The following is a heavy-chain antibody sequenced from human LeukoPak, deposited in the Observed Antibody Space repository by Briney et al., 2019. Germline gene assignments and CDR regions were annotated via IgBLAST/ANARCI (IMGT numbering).Heavy chain of an antibody. CDR1: GYTFTDFY. J-gene: IGHJ4*02. Sequence: ASVKVSCKASGYTFTDFYIHWVRQAHGQGLEWMGWIIPNSGGTHFARKFQGRVTMTRDTSITTAYMELSSLTSDDTAVYYCARQSGDFDYWGQGTLVTVSS. D-gene: IGHD3-3*01. CDR2: IIPNSGGT. CDR3: ARQSGDFDY. V-gene: IGHV1-2*02.